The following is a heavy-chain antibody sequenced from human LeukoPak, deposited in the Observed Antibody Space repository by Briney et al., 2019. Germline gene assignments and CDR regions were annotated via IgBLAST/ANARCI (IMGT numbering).Heavy chain of an antibody. Sequence: SETLSLTCTVSAYSISSGYYWGWIRPPPGNGLEWIGTIFHSGSTYYKPSLKSRVTISVDTSKNQFSLKLSSVTAADTAVYYCAREYSYGYFRWFDPWGQGTLVTVSS. D-gene: IGHD5-18*01. V-gene: IGHV4-38-2*02. CDR1: AYSISSGYY. J-gene: IGHJ5*02. CDR3: AREYSYGYFRWFDP. CDR2: IFHSGST.